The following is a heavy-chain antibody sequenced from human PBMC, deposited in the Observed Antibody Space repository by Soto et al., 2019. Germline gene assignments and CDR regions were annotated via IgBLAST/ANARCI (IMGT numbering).Heavy chain of an antibody. J-gene: IGHJ4*02. CDR2: MNQDGSER. CDR3: TRDRSGTMLF. V-gene: IGHV3-7*01. CDR1: GFTFSNYW. Sequence: EVQLVESGGGLVQPGGSLRLSCTASGFTFSNYWMSWVRQAPGEGLEWVANMNQDGSERYYVDCVEGRFTISRDNAKNSLYLQINSLRAEDTAIYYCTRDRSGTMLFWGQGTLVTVSS. D-gene: IGHD1-7*01.